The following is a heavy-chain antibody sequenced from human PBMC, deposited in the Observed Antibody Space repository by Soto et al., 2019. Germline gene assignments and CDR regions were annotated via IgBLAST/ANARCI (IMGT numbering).Heavy chain of an antibody. CDR1: GFIFSNFG. D-gene: IGHD6-19*01. J-gene: IGHJ6*02. CDR2: LWYDGSNE. V-gene: IGHV3-33*01. Sequence: GGSLRLSCAASGFIFSNFGMHWVRQAPGKGMEWMAVLWYDGSNEYYADSVKGRFTITKDNTKNTLYLQMNSRRAEDTAVYYCARDDIPGIAVSTYGMDVWGQGTTVTVSS. CDR3: ARDDIPGIAVSTYGMDV.